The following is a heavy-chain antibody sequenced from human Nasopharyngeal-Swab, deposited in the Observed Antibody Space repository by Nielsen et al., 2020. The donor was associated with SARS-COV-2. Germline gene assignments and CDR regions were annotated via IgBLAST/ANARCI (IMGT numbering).Heavy chain of an antibody. D-gene: IGHD5-24*01. J-gene: IGHJ4*02. CDR3: ATLSAPRDGNNRAPMG. V-gene: IGHV1-58*01. Sequence: SVKVSCKASGFTFSGSAVQWVRQARGQRLEWIGWIVLGIDKADYAQKFQDRVTITRDMSASTVYMQLSSLRSEDTALYYCATLSAPRDGNNRAPMGWGQGTLVTVSS. CDR2: IVLGIDKA. CDR1: GFTFSGSA.